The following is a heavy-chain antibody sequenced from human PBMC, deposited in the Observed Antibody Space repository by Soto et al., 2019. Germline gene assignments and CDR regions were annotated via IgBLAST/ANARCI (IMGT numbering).Heavy chain of an antibody. Sequence: SETLSLTCTVSGCSISSYYWSWIRQPPGKGLEWIGYIYYSGSTNYNPSLKSRVTISVDTSKNQFSLKLSSVTAADTAVYYCARVGDCGGDCYGLDYWGQGTLVTVSS. CDR1: GCSISSYY. CDR2: IYYSGST. V-gene: IGHV4-59*01. J-gene: IGHJ4*02. CDR3: ARVGDCGGDCYGLDY. D-gene: IGHD2-21*02.